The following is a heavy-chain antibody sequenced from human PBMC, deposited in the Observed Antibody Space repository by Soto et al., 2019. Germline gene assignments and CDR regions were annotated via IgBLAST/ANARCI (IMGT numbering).Heavy chain of an antibody. Sequence: GGSLRLSCSASGFTFSSYAMHWVRQAPGKGLEYVSAISSNGGSTYYADSVKGRFTISRDNSKNTLYLQMSSLRAEDTAVYYCVRGGYMHACDIWGQGTMVTVSS. D-gene: IGHD6-13*01. J-gene: IGHJ3*02. CDR1: GFTFSSYA. V-gene: IGHV3-64D*08. CDR2: ISSNGGST. CDR3: VRGGYMHACDI.